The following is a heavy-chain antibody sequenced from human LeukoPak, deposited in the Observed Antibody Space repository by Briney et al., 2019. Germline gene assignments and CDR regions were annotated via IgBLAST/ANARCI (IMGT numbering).Heavy chain of an antibody. CDR2: INPSGGST. V-gene: IGHV1-46*01. CDR1: GYTFTSYY. Sequence: ASVKVSCKASGYTFTSYYMHWVRQAPGQGLEWMGIINPSGGSTSYAQKFQGRVTMTRDMSTSTVYMELSSLRSDDTAVYYCARVVGADLLPGYWGQGTLVTVSS. J-gene: IGHJ4*02. CDR3: ARVVGADLLPGY. D-gene: IGHD1-26*01.